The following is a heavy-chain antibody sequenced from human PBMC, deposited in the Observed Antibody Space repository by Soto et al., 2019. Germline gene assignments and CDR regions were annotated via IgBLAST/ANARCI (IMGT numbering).Heavy chain of an antibody. CDR3: ARFYCSGGSCYSRYYYMDV. J-gene: IGHJ6*03. D-gene: IGHD2-15*01. V-gene: IGHV1-18*01. CDR1: GYTFTSYG. Sequence: GPVNGSCKASGYTFTSYGGSWLRQAAAQGLEWMGWISAYNGNTNYEQKLQGRVTMTTDTSTSTAYMELRSLRSDDTAVYYCARFYCSGGSCYSRYYYMDVWGKGTTVTVYS. CDR2: ISAYNGNT.